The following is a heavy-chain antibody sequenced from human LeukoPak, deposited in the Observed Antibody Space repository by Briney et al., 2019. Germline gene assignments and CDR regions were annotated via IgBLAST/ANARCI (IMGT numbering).Heavy chain of an antibody. V-gene: IGHV1-18*01. CDR2: ISAYNGNT. Sequence: ASVKVSCKASGYTFTSYGISWVRQAPGQGLERMGWISAYNGNTNYAQKLQGRVTMTTDTSTSTAYMELRSLRSDDTAVYYCARNSNDYYDSSGSIVDYWGQGTLVTVSS. CDR3: ARNSNDYYDSSGSIVDY. J-gene: IGHJ4*02. CDR1: GYTFTSYG. D-gene: IGHD3-22*01.